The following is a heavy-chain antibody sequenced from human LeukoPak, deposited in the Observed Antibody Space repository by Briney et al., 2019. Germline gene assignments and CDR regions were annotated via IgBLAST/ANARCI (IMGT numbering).Heavy chain of an antibody. J-gene: IGHJ5*02. D-gene: IGHD3-22*01. CDR3: ARRGYYDNWFDP. V-gene: IGHV4-61*05. CDR2: IYTSGST. CDR1: GGSISSSSYY. Sequence: SETLSLTCTVSGGSISSSSYYWGWIRQPPGKGLEWIGYIYTSGSTNYNPSLKSRVTISVDTSKNQFSLKLSSVTAADTAVYYCARRGYYDNWFDPWGQGTLVTVPS.